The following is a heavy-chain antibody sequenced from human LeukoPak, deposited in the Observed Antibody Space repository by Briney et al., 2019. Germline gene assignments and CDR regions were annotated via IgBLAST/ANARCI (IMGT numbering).Heavy chain of an antibody. J-gene: IGHJ5*02. CDR3: ARQVVAVPAAKGLYYDFWSGLPVYWFDP. Sequence: PSETLSLTCTVSGGSISSSSYYWGWIRQPPGKGLEWIGNIYYSGSTYYNPSLKSRVTISVDTSKNQFSLKLSSVTAADTAVYYCARQVVAVPAAKGLYYDFWSGLPVYWFDPWGQGTLVTVSS. CDR2: IYYSGST. CDR1: GGSISSSSYY. D-gene: IGHD3-3*01. V-gene: IGHV4-39*01.